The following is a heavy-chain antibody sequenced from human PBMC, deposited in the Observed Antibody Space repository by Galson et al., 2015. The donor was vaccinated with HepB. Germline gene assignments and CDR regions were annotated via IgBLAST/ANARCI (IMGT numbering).Heavy chain of an antibody. V-gene: IGHV3-74*01. CDR1: GFTFSSYW. J-gene: IGHJ4*02. CDR3: ARDLMLDTTADLGY. Sequence: SLRLSCAASGFTFSSYWMHWVRQAPGKGLVWVSRIKSDGSRIDYADSVKGRFTISRDNAWNTLYLQMNSLRAEDTAVYYCARDLMLDTTADLGYWGQGTPVTVSS. CDR2: IKSDGSRI. D-gene: IGHD4-17*01.